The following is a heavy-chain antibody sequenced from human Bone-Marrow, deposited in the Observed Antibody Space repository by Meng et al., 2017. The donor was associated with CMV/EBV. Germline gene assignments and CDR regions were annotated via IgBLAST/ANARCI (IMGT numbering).Heavy chain of an antibody. J-gene: IGHJ6*02. V-gene: IGHV3-74*01. CDR1: GFTFSSYW. D-gene: IGHD6-19*01. Sequence: GGSLRLSCAASGFTFSSYWMHWVRQAPGKGLVWVSRINSDGSSTSYADSVKGRFTISRDNAKNTLYLQMTSLRAEDTAVYYCARVSPPSGYSSGWYSNYYYYGMDVWGQGTTVTVSS. CDR2: INSDGSST. CDR3: ARVSPPSGYSSGWYSNYYYYGMDV.